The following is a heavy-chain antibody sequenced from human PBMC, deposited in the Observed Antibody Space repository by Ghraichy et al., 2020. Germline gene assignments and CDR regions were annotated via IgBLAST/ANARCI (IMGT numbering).Heavy chain of an antibody. V-gene: IGHV3-21*01. J-gene: IGHJ4*02. CDR2: ISSSSSYI. Sequence: GGSLRLSCAASGFTFSSYSMNWVRQAPGKGLEWVSSISSSSSYIYYADSVKGRFTISRDNAKNSLYLQMNSLRAEDTAVYYCARAYCSGGSCYPKGRYWGQGTLVTVSS. CDR1: GFTFSSYS. D-gene: IGHD2-15*01. CDR3: ARAYCSGGSCYPKGRY.